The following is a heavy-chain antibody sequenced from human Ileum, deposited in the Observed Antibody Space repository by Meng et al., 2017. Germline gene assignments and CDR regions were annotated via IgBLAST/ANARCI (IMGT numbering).Heavy chain of an antibody. D-gene: IGHD6-6*01. J-gene: IGHJ1*01. CDR3: ARGDIAARRQH. CDR2: IHHSGSI. V-gene: IGHV4-34*01. Sequence: VHLQEGGAGLLKSSETLSFTCGVYGGSLNGDYCTWIRQPPGEGLEWIGEIHHSGSITYNPSLESRVTISMDTSKNQFSLKLHSVTAADTAVYYCARGDIAARRQHWGQGTLVTVSS. CDR1: GGSLNGDY.